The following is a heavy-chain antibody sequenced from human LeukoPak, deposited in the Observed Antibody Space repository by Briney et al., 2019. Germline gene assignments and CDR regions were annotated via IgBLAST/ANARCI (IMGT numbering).Heavy chain of an antibody. CDR2: IKQDGSEK. J-gene: IGHJ6*03. CDR3: ARVTGYYYYYMDV. Sequence: GGSLRLSCAVSGFIFRNHWMSWVRQAPGKGLEWVANIKQDGSEKYYVDSVKGRFTISRDNAKNSLYLQMNSLRAEDTAVYYCARVTGYYYYYMDVWGKGTTVTVSS. V-gene: IGHV3-7*01. CDR1: GFIFRNHW. D-gene: IGHD1-14*01.